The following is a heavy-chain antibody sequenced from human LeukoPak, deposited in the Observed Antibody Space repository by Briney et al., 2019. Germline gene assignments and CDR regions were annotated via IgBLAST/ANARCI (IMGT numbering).Heavy chain of an antibody. V-gene: IGHV3-23*01. CDR2: ISGSGSRT. J-gene: IGHJ4*02. Sequence: GGSLRLSCAASGFTFSSFAMNWVRQAPGKGLEWVSTISGSGSRTYYADSVKGRFTISRDNSKNKLYLQMSSLRAEDTAVYYCAKAPDFVWGSYRPFDFWGQGTLVTVSS. CDR1: GFTFSSFA. D-gene: IGHD3-16*02. CDR3: AKAPDFVWGSYRPFDF.